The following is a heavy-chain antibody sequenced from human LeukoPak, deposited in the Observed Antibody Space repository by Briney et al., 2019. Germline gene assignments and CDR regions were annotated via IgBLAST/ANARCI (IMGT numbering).Heavy chain of an antibody. CDR2: FDPEDGAT. Sequence: GASVKVSCKVSGYTLTELSMHWVRQAPGKGLEWMGGFDPEDGATIYAQKFQGRVTMTEDTSTDTAYMELSSLRSEDTAVYYCARERVVVVTTNYYYYYGMDVWGQGTTVTVSS. V-gene: IGHV1-24*01. D-gene: IGHD2-21*02. CDR3: ARERVVVVTTNYYYYYGMDV. J-gene: IGHJ6*02. CDR1: GYTLTELS.